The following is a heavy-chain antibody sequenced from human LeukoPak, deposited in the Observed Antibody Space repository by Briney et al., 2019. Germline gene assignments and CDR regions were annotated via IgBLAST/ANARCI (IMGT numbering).Heavy chain of an antibody. V-gene: IGHV3-11*05. D-gene: IGHD2-2*01. Sequence: GGSLRLSCAASGFTVSDYYMSSIRQAPGKWLEWGSYISGSSTYTNYAESVKGRFTISRDNAKNFLYLQMNSLSAEDTAVYHCARDCTSTSCYVFDYWGQGTLVSVSS. CDR3: ARDCTSTSCYVFDY. J-gene: IGHJ4*02. CDR1: GFTVSDYY. CDR2: ISGSSTYT.